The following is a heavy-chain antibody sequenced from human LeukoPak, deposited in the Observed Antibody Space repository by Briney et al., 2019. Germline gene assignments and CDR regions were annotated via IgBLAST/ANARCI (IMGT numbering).Heavy chain of an antibody. D-gene: IGHD3-3*01. CDR1: GFTFSSYW. J-gene: IGHJ4*02. Sequence: GGSLRLSCAASGFTFSSYWMSWVRQAPGKGLEWVANIKQDGSEKYYVDSVKGRFTISRDNAKNSLYLQMNSLRAEDTAVYCCARVYDFWSGYFDYWGQGTLVTVSS. CDR3: ARVYDFWSGYFDY. V-gene: IGHV3-7*01. CDR2: IKQDGSEK.